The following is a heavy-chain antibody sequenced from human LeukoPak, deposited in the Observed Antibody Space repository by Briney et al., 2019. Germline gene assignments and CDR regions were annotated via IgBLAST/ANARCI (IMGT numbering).Heavy chain of an antibody. V-gene: IGHV3-48*03. CDR3: ARGRVRGFDY. CDR2: ISSSGSTI. CDR1: GFTFSSYE. Sequence: QPGGSLRLSCAASGFTFSSYEMNWVRQAPGKGLEWVSYISSSGSTIYYADSVKGRFTISRDNAKNSLYLQMNSLRAGDTAVYYCARGRVRGFDYWGQGTLVTVSS. J-gene: IGHJ4*02. D-gene: IGHD3-10*01.